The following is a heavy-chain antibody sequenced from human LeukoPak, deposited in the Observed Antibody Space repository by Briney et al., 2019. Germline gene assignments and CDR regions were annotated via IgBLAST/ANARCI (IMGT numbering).Heavy chain of an antibody. D-gene: IGHD3-16*01. CDR1: GFTFSSYW. Sequence: GGSLRLSCAAPGFTFSSYWMNWARQAPGKGLEWVANINHNGNVNYYVDSVKGRFTISRDNAKNSLYLQMGNLRAEDTAVYFCARGGGLDVWGQGATVTVSS. CDR2: INHNGNVN. J-gene: IGHJ6*02. CDR3: ARGGGLDV. V-gene: IGHV3-7*03.